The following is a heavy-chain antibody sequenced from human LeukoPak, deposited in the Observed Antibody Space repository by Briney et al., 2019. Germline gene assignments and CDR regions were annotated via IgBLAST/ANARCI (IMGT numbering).Heavy chain of an antibody. Sequence: SETLSLTCTVSGGSISDYDWSWIRQPPEKGLEWIGYISKSGSTNYNPSLKGRVTISVDTSKSQFSLKLSSVTAADTAVYYCAKNTWLGGTWGQGALVTVSS. CDR3: AKNTWLGGT. CDR2: ISKSGST. V-gene: IGHV4-59*01. D-gene: IGHD6-19*01. J-gene: IGHJ4*02. CDR1: GGSISDYD.